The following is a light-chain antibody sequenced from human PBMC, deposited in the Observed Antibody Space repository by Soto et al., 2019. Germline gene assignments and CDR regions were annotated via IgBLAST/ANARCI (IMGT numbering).Light chain of an antibody. V-gene: IGKV3-20*01. CDR3: QQYGSSPQGT. J-gene: IGKJ1*01. CDR1: QSVSSSY. Sequence: EIVLTQSPGTLSLSPGERATLSCRASQSVSSSYLAWYQQKPGQAPRLLIYGASSRATGIPDRFSGSGSGRDFTLTSIRLEPEDVAVYYCQQYGSSPQGTFGQGTKVEIK. CDR2: GAS.